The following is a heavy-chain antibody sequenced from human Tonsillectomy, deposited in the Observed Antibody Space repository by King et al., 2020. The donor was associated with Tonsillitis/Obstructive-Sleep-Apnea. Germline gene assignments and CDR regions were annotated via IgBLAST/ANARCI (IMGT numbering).Heavy chain of an antibody. J-gene: IGHJ4*02. CDR1: GGSFSSGSYY. CDR3: ARSHSSGASDY. D-gene: IGHD6-19*01. Sequence: QLQESGPGLVKPSETLSLTCTVSGGSFSSGSYYWSWIRQPPGKGLEWIGYIYYSGSTNYNPSLKSRVTISVDTSKNQSSLKLSSVTAADTAVYYCARSHSSGASDYWGQGTLVTVSS. V-gene: IGHV4-61*01. CDR2: IYYSGST.